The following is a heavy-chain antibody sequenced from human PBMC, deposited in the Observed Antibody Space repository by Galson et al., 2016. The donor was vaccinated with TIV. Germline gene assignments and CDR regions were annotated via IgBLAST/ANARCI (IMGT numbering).Heavy chain of an antibody. V-gene: IGHV1-8*01. CDR1: GHTFTNYD. CDR3: ANWATSHLYDNYFDS. J-gene: IGHJ4*02. D-gene: IGHD5/OR15-5a*01. CDR2: MNPNSGNT. Sequence: SVKVSCKASGHTFTNYDMNWVRQAPGQGLEWMGWMNPNSGNTGYTQKFQGRVTMTRDTSVSTAYMELSSLKSEDTAVYYCANWATSHLYDNYFDSWGQGTLVTVSS.